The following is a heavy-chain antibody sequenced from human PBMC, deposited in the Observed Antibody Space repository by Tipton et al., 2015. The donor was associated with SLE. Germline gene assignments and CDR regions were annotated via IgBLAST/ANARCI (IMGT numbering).Heavy chain of an antibody. Sequence: TLSLTCSVSGGSITSSGFYWGWIRQPAGKGLEWVGRIHTSGNINYNPSLKSRVTMSLDTSKNQFSLRLSSVTAADTAVYYCARDLPGVTTGQFDYWGQGTLVTVSS. CDR1: GGSITSSGFY. J-gene: IGHJ4*02. D-gene: IGHD4-11*01. V-gene: IGHV4-61*02. CDR2: IHTSGNI. CDR3: ARDLPGVTTGQFDY.